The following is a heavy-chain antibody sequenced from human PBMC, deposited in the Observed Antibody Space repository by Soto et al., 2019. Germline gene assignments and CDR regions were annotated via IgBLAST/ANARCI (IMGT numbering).Heavy chain of an antibody. J-gene: IGHJ4*02. CDR2: MSYDGTTK. V-gene: IGHV3-30-3*01. D-gene: IGHD3-10*01. CDR1: GFIFSNYV. CDR3: AREVLWSRYFDY. Sequence: QVPLVESGGGVVQPGRSLRLSCTASGFIFSNYVMYWVRQAPGKGLEWVAFMSYDGTTKSYADSVKGRFTISRDNSQNALYLQMNSLRPEDTGVYYCAREVLWSRYFDYWGQGSLVTVSS.